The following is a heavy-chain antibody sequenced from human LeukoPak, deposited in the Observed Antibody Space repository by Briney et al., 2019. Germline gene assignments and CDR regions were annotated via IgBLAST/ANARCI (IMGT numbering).Heavy chain of an antibody. CDR3: ARANYGAFDY. CDR2: IYYSGST. J-gene: IGHJ4*02. CDR1: GGSISSYY. V-gene: IGHV4-59*01. D-gene: IGHD3-16*01. Sequence: PSETLSLTCTVSGGSISSYYWSWIRQPPGKGLEWIGYIYYSGSTNYNPSLKGRVTISVDTSKNQFSLKLSSVTAADTAVYYCARANYGAFDYWGQGTLVTVSS.